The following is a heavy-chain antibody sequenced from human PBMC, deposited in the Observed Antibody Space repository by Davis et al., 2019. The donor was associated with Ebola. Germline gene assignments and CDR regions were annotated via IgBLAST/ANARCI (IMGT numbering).Heavy chain of an antibody. Sequence: GGSLRLSCAASGFTFSNYPMYWVRQAPGKGLEWVALISYDGNNKYYADYADSVKGRLTISRDNSKNTLYLQMNSLRAEDTAVYYCAKGGEEYYDILTDGMDVWGKGTTVTVSS. V-gene: IGHV3-30-3*01. CDR2: ISYDGNNK. J-gene: IGHJ6*04. D-gene: IGHD3-9*01. CDR1: GFTFSNYP. CDR3: AKGGEEYYDILTDGMDV.